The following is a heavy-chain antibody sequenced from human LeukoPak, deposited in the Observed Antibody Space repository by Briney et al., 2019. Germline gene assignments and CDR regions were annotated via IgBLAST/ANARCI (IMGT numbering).Heavy chain of an antibody. CDR3: AREYYYDSSGLDP. Sequence: GGSLRLSCAASGFTFSSSAMSWVRQVPRKGLEWVSGISASGGSTNYADSVRGRFTISRDNSKNTLYVQMNSLRAEDTAVYYCAREYYYDSSGLDPWGQGTLVTVSS. CDR1: GFTFSSSA. CDR2: ISASGGST. D-gene: IGHD3-22*01. V-gene: IGHV3-23*01. J-gene: IGHJ5*02.